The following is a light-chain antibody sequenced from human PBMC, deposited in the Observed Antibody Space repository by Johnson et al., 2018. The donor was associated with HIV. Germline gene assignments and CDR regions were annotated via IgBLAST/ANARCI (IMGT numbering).Light chain of an antibody. CDR2: EDT. V-gene: IGLV1-51*02. CDR1: SSNIGDNY. Sequence: QSVLTQPPSVSAAPGQKVSISCSGSSSNIGDNYVSWYQQVPGTAPKLLIYEDTKRPSGIPDRFSGSKSGTSSTLAITGLQTWDEADYYCETWDNSLNVGHVFDTGTKVTVL. CDR3: ETWDNSLNVGHV. J-gene: IGLJ1*01.